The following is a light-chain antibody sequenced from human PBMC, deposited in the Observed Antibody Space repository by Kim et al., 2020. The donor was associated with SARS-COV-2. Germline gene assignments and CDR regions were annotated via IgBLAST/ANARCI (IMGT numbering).Light chain of an antibody. Sequence: DIVMTQSPDSLAVSLGERATINCKSSQSVLYSSNNKNYLAWYQQKPGQPPKLLIYWASTRESGVPDRFSGSGSGTDFTLTISSLQAQDVAVYSCQQHSSTHWTFGKGTKVDTK. V-gene: IGKV4-1*01. CDR2: WAS. CDR1: QSVLYSSNNKNY. CDR3: QQHSSTHWT. J-gene: IGKJ1*01.